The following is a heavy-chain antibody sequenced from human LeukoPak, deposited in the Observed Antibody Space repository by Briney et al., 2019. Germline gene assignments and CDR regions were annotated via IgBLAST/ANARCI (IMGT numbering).Heavy chain of an antibody. V-gene: IGHV4-34*01. CDR1: GGSFSGYY. CDR2: INHSGGT. J-gene: IGHJ4*02. CDR3: ARGGSEFDTAYDY. D-gene: IGHD5-18*01. Sequence: SETLSLTCAVYGGSFSGYYWSWIRQPPGKGLEWIGEINHSGGTNYNPSLKSRVTISVDTSKNQFSLKLSSVTAADTAVYCCARGGSEFDTAYDYWGQGTLVTVSS.